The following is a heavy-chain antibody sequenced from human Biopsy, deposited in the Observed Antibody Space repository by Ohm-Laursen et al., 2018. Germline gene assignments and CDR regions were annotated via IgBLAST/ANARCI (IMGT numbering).Heavy chain of an antibody. D-gene: IGHD5-18*01. Sequence: TLSLTWTVSGDSISSYYWSWIRQPPGKGLEWIGYVYYTGSTDYNPSLRSRVTISADKSTNQFSLKLRSVTAADTAVYYCARGYAGLYEAFDFWGQGTVVTVAS. CDR3: ARGYAGLYEAFDF. V-gene: IGHV4-59*01. CDR1: GDSISSYY. J-gene: IGHJ3*01. CDR2: VYYTGST.